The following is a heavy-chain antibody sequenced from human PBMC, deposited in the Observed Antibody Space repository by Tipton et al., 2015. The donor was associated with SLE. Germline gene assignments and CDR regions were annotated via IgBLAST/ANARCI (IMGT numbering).Heavy chain of an antibody. Sequence: TLSLTCTVSGGSISSHYWSWIRQAPGKGLAWVGYISNSEATKYNPSLQSRVTISVDTSKNQFSLKLRSVTAADTAVYYCAGAWQGYCSGGTCYVLDYWGQGTLVTVSS. V-gene: IGHV4-59*11. J-gene: IGHJ4*02. CDR2: ISNSEAT. D-gene: IGHD2-15*01. CDR3: AGAWQGYCSGGTCYVLDY. CDR1: GGSISSHY.